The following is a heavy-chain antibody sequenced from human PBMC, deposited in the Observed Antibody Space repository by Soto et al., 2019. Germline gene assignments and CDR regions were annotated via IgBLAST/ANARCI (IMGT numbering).Heavy chain of an antibody. Sequence: GESLKISCKGSGYSFSSYWIGWVRQMPGKGLEWMGIIYPGDSDTRYSPSFQGQVTISADKSISTAYLQWSSLKASDTAMYYCARGVGPSFPYYYGMDVWGQGTTVTVSS. CDR1: GYSFSSYW. V-gene: IGHV5-51*01. CDR2: IYPGDSDT. J-gene: IGHJ6*02. D-gene: IGHD2-2*01. CDR3: ARGVGPSFPYYYGMDV.